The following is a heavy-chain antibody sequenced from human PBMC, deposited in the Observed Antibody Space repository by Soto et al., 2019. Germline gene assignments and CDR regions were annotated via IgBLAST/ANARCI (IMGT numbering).Heavy chain of an antibody. CDR1: GFTFSSYA. Sequence: EVQLLESGGGLVQPGGSLRLSCAASGFTFSSYAMTWVRQTPGKGLEWVSTISESGGGTYYVDSVKGRFTISRDNSKNTLYLQMNSLRVEDTAVYNCAKHASGRGGMAVWGQGTTVTVSS. V-gene: IGHV3-23*01. CDR2: ISESGGGT. J-gene: IGHJ6*02. CDR3: AKHASGRGGMAV. D-gene: IGHD3-10*01.